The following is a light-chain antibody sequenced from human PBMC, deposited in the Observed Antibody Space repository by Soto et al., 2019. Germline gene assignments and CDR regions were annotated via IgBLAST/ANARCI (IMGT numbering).Light chain of an antibody. Sequence: QSVLTQPPSASGTPGQRVTISCSGSSSNIGSNTVNWNQQLPGTAPKLLIYSNNQRPSGVPDRFSGSKSGTSASLAISGLQSEDEADYYCAAWDDSLNVLVFGGGTKLTVL. J-gene: IGLJ2*01. CDR3: AAWDDSLNVLV. V-gene: IGLV1-44*01. CDR2: SNN. CDR1: SSNIGSNT.